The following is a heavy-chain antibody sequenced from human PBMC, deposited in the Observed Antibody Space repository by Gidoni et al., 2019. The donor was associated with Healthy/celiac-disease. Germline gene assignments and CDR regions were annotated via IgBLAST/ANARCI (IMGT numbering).Heavy chain of an antibody. Sequence: EVQLVESGGGLVQPGGSLKLSCAAYGFPFIGSAIHWARQASGKGLEWVGHIRSKANSYATAYAASVKGRFTISRHDSKNTAYLQMDSLKTDDTAVYYCTRLSRGYSRDAYDLWGRGTMVTVSS. J-gene: IGHJ3*01. CDR2: IRSKANSYAT. CDR3: TRLSRGYSRDAYDL. D-gene: IGHD3-22*01. V-gene: IGHV3-73*02. CDR1: GFPFIGSA.